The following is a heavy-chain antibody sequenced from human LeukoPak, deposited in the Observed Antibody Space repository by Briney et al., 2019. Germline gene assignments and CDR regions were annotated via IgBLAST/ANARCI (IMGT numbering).Heavy chain of an antibody. D-gene: IGHD3-16*02. CDR1: GGSISSSSYY. V-gene: IGHV4-39*07. CDR2: IYYSGST. CDR3: ARDNYDYVWGSYRLQGLD. Sequence: SETLSLTCTVSGGSISSSSYYWGWIRQPPGKGLEWIGSIYYSGSTYYNPSLKSRVTISVDTSKNQFSLKLSSVTAADTAVYYCARDNYDYVWGSYRLQGLDWGQGTLVTVSS. J-gene: IGHJ4*02.